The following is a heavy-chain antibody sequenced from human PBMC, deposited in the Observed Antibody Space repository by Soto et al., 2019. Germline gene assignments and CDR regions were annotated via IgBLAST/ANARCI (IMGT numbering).Heavy chain of an antibody. CDR1: GFTVSSNY. J-gene: IGHJ3*02. V-gene: IGHV3-53*04. Sequence: EVQLVESGGGLVQPGGSLRLSCAASGFTVSSNYMSWVRQAPGKGLEWVSVIYSGGSTYYADSVKGRFTISRHNSKNTLYLHMNSLRAEDTAVYYCARGVTTGHDAFDIWGQGTMVTVSS. CDR3: ARGVTTGHDAFDI. CDR2: IYSGGST. D-gene: IGHD4-17*01.